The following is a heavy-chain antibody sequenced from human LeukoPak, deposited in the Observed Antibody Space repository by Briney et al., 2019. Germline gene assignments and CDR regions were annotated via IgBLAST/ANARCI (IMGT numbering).Heavy chain of an antibody. CDR1: GYTFTGYY. Sequence: ASVKVSCKASGYTFTGYYMHWVRQAPGQGLEWMGWINPNSGGTNYAQKFQGRVTMTRDTSISTAHMELSRLRSDDTAVYYCARAAYSSTWYSRYFDLWGRGTLVTVSS. J-gene: IGHJ2*01. CDR3: ARAAYSSTWYSRYFDL. D-gene: IGHD6-13*01. CDR2: INPNSGGT. V-gene: IGHV1-2*02.